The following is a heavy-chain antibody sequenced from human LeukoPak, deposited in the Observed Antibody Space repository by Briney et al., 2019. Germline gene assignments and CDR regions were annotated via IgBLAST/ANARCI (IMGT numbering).Heavy chain of an antibody. D-gene: IGHD5-12*01. V-gene: IGHV4-39*01. J-gene: IGHJ6*02. CDR2: IYYSGST. Sequence: SETLSLTCTVSGGSISSSSYYWGWLRQPPGKGLEWIGSIYYSGSTYYNPSLKSRVTISVDTSKNQFSLKLSSVTAADTAVYYCARAHSGYGYYYYYGMDVWGQGTTVTVSS. CDR3: ARAHSGYGYYYYYGMDV. CDR1: GGSISSSSYY.